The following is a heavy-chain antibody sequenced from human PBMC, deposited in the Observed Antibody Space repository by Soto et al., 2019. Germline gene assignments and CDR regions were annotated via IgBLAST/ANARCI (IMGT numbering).Heavy chain of an antibody. CDR3: VRGGIAGNWFDP. V-gene: IGHV4-31*03. CDR1: GGSITSGGFY. J-gene: IGHJ5*02. CDR2: ISHSGST. Sequence: QVQLQESGPGLVKPSQTLSLTCSVSGGSITSGGFYWSWIRQHPEKGLEWIAYISHSGSTDFNPSLKGRIIISADTSKNQFSLKLTSVTAADTAVYYCVRGGIAGNWFDPWGQGTLVTVSS. D-gene: IGHD6-13*01.